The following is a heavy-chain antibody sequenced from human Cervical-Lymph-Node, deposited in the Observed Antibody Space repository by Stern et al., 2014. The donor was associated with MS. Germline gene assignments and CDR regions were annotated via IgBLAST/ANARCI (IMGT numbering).Heavy chain of an antibody. CDR1: GASITSYY. CDR2: IYYSGTT. V-gene: IGHV4-59*01. CDR3: ARATDL. Sequence: VQLVESGPGLLRPSETLSLTCTVSGASITSYYWGWIRQPPGKGLEWIGYIYYSGTTNYNASLKSRVAISIDTSKTQFSLTLSSVTAADTAVYYCARATDLWGQGTLVTVSS. J-gene: IGHJ5*02.